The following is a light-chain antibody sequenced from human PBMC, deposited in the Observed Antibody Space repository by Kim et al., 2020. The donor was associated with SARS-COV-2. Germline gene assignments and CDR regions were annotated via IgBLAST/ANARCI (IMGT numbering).Light chain of an antibody. CDR1: NLGNKY. Sequence: SVSRGQTASISWYGENLGNKYACWYQQKAGQSPVLVIYQDTKRRPGIPERFSASNSGNTASQTISGTQPMDEADHYCQAWDGSTAVFGGGTQLTVL. V-gene: IGLV3-1*01. CDR2: QDT. J-gene: IGLJ3*02. CDR3: QAWDGSTAV.